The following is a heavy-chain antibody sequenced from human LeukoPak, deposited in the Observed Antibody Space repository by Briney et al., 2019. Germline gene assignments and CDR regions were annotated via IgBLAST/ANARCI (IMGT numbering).Heavy chain of an antibody. D-gene: IGHD3-22*01. CDR3: AGDSGLGYYNDASGHALAY. V-gene: IGHV3-30*01. Sequence: GGSLRLSCEVSGFTFTSYGLHWVRQAPGKGLEWVAIISYDGNSKYYADAVQGRFTISRDNSKNTLYLQMDSLRVEDTGDYYCAGDSGLGYYNDASGHALAYWGQGTLVTVSA. J-gene: IGHJ4*02. CDR1: GFTFTSYG. CDR2: ISYDGNSK.